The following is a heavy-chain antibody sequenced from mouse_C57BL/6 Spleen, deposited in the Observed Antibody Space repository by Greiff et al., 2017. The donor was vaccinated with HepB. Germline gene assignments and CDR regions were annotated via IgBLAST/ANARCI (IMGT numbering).Heavy chain of an antibody. D-gene: IGHD2-1*01. Sequence: EVQGVESGGGLVKPGGSLKLSCAASGFTFSSYAMSWVRQTPEKRLEWVATISDGGSYTYYPDNVKGRFTISRDNAKNNLYLQMSHLKSEDTAMYYCASLIYYGNYGGYFDVWGTGTTVTVSS. J-gene: IGHJ1*03. CDR3: ASLIYYGNYGGYFDV. CDR2: ISDGGSYT. CDR1: GFTFSSYA. V-gene: IGHV5-4*01.